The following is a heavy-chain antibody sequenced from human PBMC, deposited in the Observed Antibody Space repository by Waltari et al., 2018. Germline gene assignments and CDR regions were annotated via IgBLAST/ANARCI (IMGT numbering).Heavy chain of an antibody. Sequence: EVRLVESGGTSAQPGGSLRLSCVASGFTFGSVEMIWVRQAPGKGPEWISYISSAARTIYYADSVKGRFTVSRDNGKNVLYLQMNNLRSEDTAMYYCARDQGPANFNWLDAWGQGTRVTVSS. CDR1: GFTFGSVE. J-gene: IGHJ5*02. D-gene: IGHD1-7*01. CDR2: ISSAARTI. V-gene: IGHV3-48*03. CDR3: ARDQGPANFNWLDA.